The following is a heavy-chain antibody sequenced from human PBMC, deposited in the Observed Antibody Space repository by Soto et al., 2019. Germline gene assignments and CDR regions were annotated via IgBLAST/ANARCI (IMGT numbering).Heavy chain of an antibody. V-gene: IGHV4-39*01. Sequence: QLQLQESGPGLVKPSETLSLTCTVSGGSISSSSYYWGWIRQPPGKGLEWIGSMYYSGSTYYNPSLKSRITISVDTSKNQFSLKLSSVTAADTAVYYCARLEAYSSNWFDGTNWFDPWGQGTLVTVSS. CDR2: MYYSGST. CDR1: GGSISSSSYY. CDR3: ARLEAYSSNWFDGTNWFDP. J-gene: IGHJ5*02. D-gene: IGHD6-13*01.